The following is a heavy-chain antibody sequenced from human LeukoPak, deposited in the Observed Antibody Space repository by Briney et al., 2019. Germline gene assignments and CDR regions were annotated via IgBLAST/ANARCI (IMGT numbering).Heavy chain of an antibody. Sequence: GGSLRLSCAASGFTFDDYAMHWVRQAPGKGLEWVSGISWNSGTKGYADSVKGRFTISRDNAKNSLYLQMNSLRGEDAAMYYCAVLHYYAMDVWGQGTTVTVSS. V-gene: IGHV3-9*01. CDR2: ISWNSGTK. CDR1: GFTFDDYA. CDR3: AVLHYYAMDV. J-gene: IGHJ6*02. D-gene: IGHD2-8*01.